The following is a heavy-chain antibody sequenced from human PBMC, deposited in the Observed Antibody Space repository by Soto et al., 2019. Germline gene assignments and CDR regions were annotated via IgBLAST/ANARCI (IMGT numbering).Heavy chain of an antibody. D-gene: IGHD4-4*01. Sequence: PGGSLRLSCAASGFTFSSYSMNWVRQAPGKGLEWVSSISSSSSYIYYADSVKGRFTISRDNAKNSLYLQMNSLRAEDTAVYYCARDQFIYDYSNYWFKGPRARYYYYGMDVWGQGTTVTVSS. CDR1: GFTFSSYS. V-gene: IGHV3-21*01. CDR2: ISSSSSYI. J-gene: IGHJ6*02. CDR3: ARDQFIYDYSNYWFKGPRARYYYYGMDV.